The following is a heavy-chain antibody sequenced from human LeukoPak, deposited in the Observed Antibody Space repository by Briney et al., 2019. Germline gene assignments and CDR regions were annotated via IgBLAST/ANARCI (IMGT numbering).Heavy chain of an antibody. CDR3: ARDSWSGSGSYYLGYFQH. V-gene: IGHV3-64*02. CDR1: GFTFSDYA. J-gene: IGHJ1*01. Sequence: PGGSLRLSCAASGFTFSDYAMHWVRQAPGKGLEYVSAISSNGGTTYYADSVKGRFTISRDNAKNSLYLQMNSLRAEDTAVYYCARDSWSGSGSYYLGYFQHWGQGTLVTVSS. CDR2: ISSNGGTT. D-gene: IGHD3-10*01.